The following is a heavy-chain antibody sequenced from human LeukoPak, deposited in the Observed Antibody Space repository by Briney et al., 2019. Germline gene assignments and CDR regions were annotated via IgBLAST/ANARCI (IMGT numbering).Heavy chain of an antibody. Sequence: ASVKVSCKSSEDTFTSYDINWVRQATGQGLEWMGWMNPNSGNTGYAQKFQGRVTMTRNTSISTAYMELSSLRSEDTAVYYCATGASSSAFDYWGQGTLVTVSS. J-gene: IGHJ4*02. V-gene: IGHV1-8*01. CDR3: ATGASSSAFDY. CDR1: EDTFTSYD. CDR2: MNPNSGNT. D-gene: IGHD6-6*01.